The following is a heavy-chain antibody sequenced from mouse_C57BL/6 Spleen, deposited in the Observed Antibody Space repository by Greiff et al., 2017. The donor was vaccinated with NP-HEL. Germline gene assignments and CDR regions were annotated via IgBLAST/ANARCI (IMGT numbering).Heavy chain of an antibody. CDR3: AYADYYYDAMDY. V-gene: IGHV5-4*01. CDR1: GFTFSGYA. J-gene: IGHJ4*01. CDR2: ISDGGSYT. Sequence: EVQVVESGGGLVKPGGSLKLSCAASGFTFSGYAMSWVRQTPEKRLEWVATISDGGSYTYYPDNVKGRFTISRDNATNNLDLQLSHLKSEDTAMYYCAYADYYYDAMDYWGQGTSVTVSS. D-gene: IGHD1-1*02.